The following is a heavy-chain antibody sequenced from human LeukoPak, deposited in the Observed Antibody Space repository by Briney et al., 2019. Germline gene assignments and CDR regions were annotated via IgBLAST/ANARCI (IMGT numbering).Heavy chain of an antibody. J-gene: IGHJ6*02. CDR1: GFTVSSNY. D-gene: IGHD1-1*01. CDR2: IYSGGST. Sequence: HPGGSLRLSCAASGFTVSSNYMSWVRQAPGKGLEWVSVIYSGGSTYYADSVKGRFTISRDNSKNTLYLQMNSLRADDTALYYCAKATTRGAAPTYYYYGMDVWGHGTTVIVSS. CDR3: AKATTRGAAPTYYYYGMDV. V-gene: IGHV3-53*01.